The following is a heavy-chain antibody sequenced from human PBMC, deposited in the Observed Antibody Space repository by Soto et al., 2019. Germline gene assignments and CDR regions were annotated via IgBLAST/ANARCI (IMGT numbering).Heavy chain of an antibody. CDR1: GFTFSSYA. CDR3: ANWEFIVVVVAAPSAEYFQH. Sequence: EVQLLESGGGLVQPGGSLRLSCAASGFTFSSYAMSWVRQAPGKGLEWVSAISGSGGSTYYADSVNGRFTISRDNSKNTLYLQMNSLRAEDTAVYYCANWEFIVVVVAAPSAEYFQHWGQGTLVTVSS. CDR2: ISGSGGST. J-gene: IGHJ1*01. V-gene: IGHV3-23*01. D-gene: IGHD2-15*01.